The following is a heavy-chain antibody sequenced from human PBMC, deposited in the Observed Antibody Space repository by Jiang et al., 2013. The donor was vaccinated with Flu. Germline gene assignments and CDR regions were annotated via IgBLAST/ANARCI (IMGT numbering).Heavy chain of an antibody. CDR3: ASPRELWGGGDYYYGMDV. Sequence: SLRISCKGSGYSFTSYWISWVRQMPGKGLEWMGRIDPSDSYTNYSPSFQGHVTISADKSISTAYLQWSSLKASDTAMYYCASPRELWGGGDYYYGMDVWGQGTTVTVSS. D-gene: IGHD1-26*01. CDR1: GYSFTSYW. V-gene: IGHV5-10-1*01. J-gene: IGHJ6*02. CDR2: IDPSDSYT.